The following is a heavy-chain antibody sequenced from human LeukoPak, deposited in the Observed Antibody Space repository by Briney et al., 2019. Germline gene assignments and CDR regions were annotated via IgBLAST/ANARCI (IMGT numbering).Heavy chain of an antibody. D-gene: IGHD3-9*01. CDR1: GYTLTELS. CDR3: ASHTSVLRYFDWPSNFDY. Sequence: ASVKVSCKVSGYTLTELSMQWVRQAPGKGLEWMGGFDPEDGETIYAQKFQGRVTMTEDTSTDTAYMELSSLRSEDTAVYYCASHTSVLRYFDWPSNFDYWGQGTLVTVSS. V-gene: IGHV1-24*01. J-gene: IGHJ4*02. CDR2: FDPEDGET.